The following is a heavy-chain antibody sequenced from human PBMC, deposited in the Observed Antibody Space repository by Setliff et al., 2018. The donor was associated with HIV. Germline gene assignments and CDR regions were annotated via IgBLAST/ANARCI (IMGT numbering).Heavy chain of an antibody. CDR2: IIPILGTT. CDR1: GYTFTSYY. J-gene: IGHJ3*02. CDR3: ARDRVRITIFGANDASDI. V-gene: IGHV1-46*01. D-gene: IGHD3-3*01. Sequence: ASVKVSCKASGYTFTSYYMHWVRQAPGQGLEWMGGIIPILGTTNYAQKFQGRVAMTRDTSTSTVYMELSSLRSEDTAVYYCARDRVRITIFGANDASDIWGQGTMVTVSS.